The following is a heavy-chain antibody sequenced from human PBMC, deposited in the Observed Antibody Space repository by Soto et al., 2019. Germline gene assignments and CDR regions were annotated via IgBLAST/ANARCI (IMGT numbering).Heavy chain of an antibody. CDR2: ISWNSKSK. CDR1: GFMFADYA. D-gene: IGHD3-22*01. Sequence: EVQLVESGGTLVQPGRSLRLSCATSGFMFADYAMHWVRQAPGKGLEWVSGISWNSKSKDYADAVRGRFTISRDNAKKSLYLQMNALRAEDTALYYCAKDIDSSVRAYYAMDVWGQGTTVTVSS. J-gene: IGHJ6*01. CDR3: AKDIDSSVRAYYAMDV. V-gene: IGHV3-9*01.